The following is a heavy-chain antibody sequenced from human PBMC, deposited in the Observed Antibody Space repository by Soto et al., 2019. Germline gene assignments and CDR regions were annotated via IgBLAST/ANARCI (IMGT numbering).Heavy chain of an antibody. D-gene: IGHD4-17*01. CDR3: ARDRGDYLSRSWFDP. CDR2: IIPIFGTA. V-gene: IGHV1-69*13. J-gene: IGHJ5*02. Sequence: SVKVSCKASGGTFSSYAISWVRQAPGQGLEWMGGIIPIFGTANYAQKFQGRVTITADESTSTAYMELSSLRSEDTAVYYCARDRGDYLSRSWFDPWGQGTQVTVSS. CDR1: GGTFSSYA.